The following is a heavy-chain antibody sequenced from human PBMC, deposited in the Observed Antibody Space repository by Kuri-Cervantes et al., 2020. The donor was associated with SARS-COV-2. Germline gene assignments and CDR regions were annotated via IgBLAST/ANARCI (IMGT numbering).Heavy chain of an antibody. D-gene: IGHD1-26*01. CDR3: ASEDSGSYFRGRGMFDP. V-gene: IGHV3-21*01. CDR1: GFTFSSYA. CDR2: ISSSSSYI. Sequence: GESLKISCAASGFTFSSYAMHWVRQAPGKGLEWVSSISSSSSYIYYADSVKGRFTISRDNAKNSLYLQMNSLRAEDTAVYYCASEDSGSYFRGRGMFDPWGQGTLVTVSS. J-gene: IGHJ5*02.